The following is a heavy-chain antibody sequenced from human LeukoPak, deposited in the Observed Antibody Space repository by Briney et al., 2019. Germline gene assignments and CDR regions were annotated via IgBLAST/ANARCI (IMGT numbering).Heavy chain of an antibody. Sequence: AASVKVSCKASGFTFTSSAMQWVRQARGHRLEWIGWIVVGSGNTNYAQKFQERVTITRDMSTSTAYMELSSLRSEDTAVYYCAAGYHDSSGLRYYYMDVWGKGTTVTVSS. D-gene: IGHD3-22*01. V-gene: IGHV1-58*02. J-gene: IGHJ6*03. CDR1: GFTFTSSA. CDR3: AAGYHDSSGLRYYYMDV. CDR2: IVVGSGNT.